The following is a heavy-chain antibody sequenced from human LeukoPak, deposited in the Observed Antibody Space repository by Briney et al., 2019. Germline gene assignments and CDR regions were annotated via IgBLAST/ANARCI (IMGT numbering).Heavy chain of an antibody. J-gene: IGHJ4*02. D-gene: IGHD3-10*01. CDR1: GGSFSDYY. V-gene: IGHV4-34*01. CDR2: INESGSN. Sequence: PSETLSLTCAVYGGSFSDYYWSWIRQPPGKGLEWIAEINESGSNKYNPSLQSRVTISIDPSKNQFSLKMTSVTAADTAMYYCAAVPESYYAVYYFNYWGQGTLVTVSS. CDR3: AAVPESYYAVYYFNY.